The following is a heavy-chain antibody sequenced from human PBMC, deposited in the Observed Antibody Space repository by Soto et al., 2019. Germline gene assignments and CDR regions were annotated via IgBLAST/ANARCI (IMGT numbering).Heavy chain of an antibody. D-gene: IGHD6-19*01. CDR2: IKQDGSEK. V-gene: IGHV3-7*04. CDR3: AGGNGWLVTD. Sequence: EVELVESGGGSVQPGGSLRLSCAGSGFSFGSYWMNWVSQAPGKGLEWVANIKQDGSEKYYVDSVKGRFTISRDNAKSSLYLQMNSLRAEDTAVYYCAGGNGWLVTDWGQGTLVIVSS. J-gene: IGHJ4*02. CDR1: GFSFGSYW.